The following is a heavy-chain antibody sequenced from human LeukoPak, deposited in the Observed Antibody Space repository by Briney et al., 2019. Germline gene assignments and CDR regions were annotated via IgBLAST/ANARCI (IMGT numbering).Heavy chain of an antibody. Sequence: GGSLRLSCAASGFTFSGYSMNWVRQAPGKGLEWVSCISNSGSYIYCADSLKGRFTISRDNAKNTLFLQMSSLRAEDTAVYYCARADRLGAALLPSFDYWGQRTLVTVSS. CDR3: ARADRLGAALLPSFDY. J-gene: IGHJ4*02. CDR2: ISNSGSYI. D-gene: IGHD3-16*01. V-gene: IGHV3-21*01. CDR1: GFTFSGYS.